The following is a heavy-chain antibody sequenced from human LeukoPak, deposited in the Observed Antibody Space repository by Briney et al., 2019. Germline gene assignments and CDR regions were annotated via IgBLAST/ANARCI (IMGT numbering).Heavy chain of an antibody. CDR2: IWCDGSNK. CDR3: AKCGRSGSYTTYYFDY. Sequence: PGGSLRLSCAASGFTFSSYGMHWVRQAPGKGLEWAAVIWCDGSNKYYADSVKGRFTISRDNYKNTLYLQMNSLRAEDTVVYYCAKCGRSGSYTTYYFDYWGQGTLVTVSS. D-gene: IGHD1-26*01. J-gene: IGHJ4*02. CDR1: GFTFSSYG. V-gene: IGHV3-33*06.